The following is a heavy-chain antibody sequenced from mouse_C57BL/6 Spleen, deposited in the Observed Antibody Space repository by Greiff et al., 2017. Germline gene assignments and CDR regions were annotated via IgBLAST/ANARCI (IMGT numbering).Heavy chain of an antibody. J-gene: IGHJ3*01. Sequence: VQGVESGPELVKPGASVKISCKASGYTFTDYYINWVKQRPGQGLEWIGWIYPGSGNTKYNEKFKGKATWTVDTSSSTAYMQLSSLTSEDSAVYFCASGGVYYDYDEVFAYWGQGTLVTVSA. CDR3: ASGGVYYDYDEVFAY. CDR1: GYTFTDYY. CDR2: IYPGSGNT. V-gene: IGHV1-84*01. D-gene: IGHD2-4*01.